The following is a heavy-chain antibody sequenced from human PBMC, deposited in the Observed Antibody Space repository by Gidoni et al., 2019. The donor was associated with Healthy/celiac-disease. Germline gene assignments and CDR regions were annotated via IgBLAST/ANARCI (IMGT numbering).Heavy chain of an antibody. CDR3: AHRRYISNPRSRGIAGPES. D-gene: IGHD6-13*01. CDR2: IYWDDDK. CDR1: GFSLSTSGVG. V-gene: IGHV2-5*02. J-gene: IGHJ4*02. Sequence: QITLKESGPTLVKPTQTHPLTCTFPGFSLSTSGVGVGWNRQPPGKALEWLALIYWDDDKRYSPSLKSRLTITKDTAKNQVVLTMTNMDLVDTSTYYCAHRRYISNPRSRGIAGPESWGQGTLVTVSS.